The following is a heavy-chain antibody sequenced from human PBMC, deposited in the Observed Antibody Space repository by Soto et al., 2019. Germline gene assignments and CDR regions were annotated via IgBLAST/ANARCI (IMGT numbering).Heavy chain of an antibody. Sequence: EASVKVSCKASGYTFTSYGISWVRQAPGQGLEWMGWISAYNGNTNYAQKLQGRVTMTTDTSTSTAYMELRSLRSDDTAVYYCARDGYSSGWSGFDPWGQGTLVTVSS. CDR3: ARDGYSSGWSGFDP. J-gene: IGHJ5*02. V-gene: IGHV1-18*01. D-gene: IGHD6-19*01. CDR1: GYTFTSYG. CDR2: ISAYNGNT.